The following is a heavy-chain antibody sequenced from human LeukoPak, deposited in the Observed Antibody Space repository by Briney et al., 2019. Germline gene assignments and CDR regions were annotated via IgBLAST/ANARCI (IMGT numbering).Heavy chain of an antibody. CDR3: AMTLDFWSGYYHY. Sequence: ASVKVSCKASGYTFTSYDINWVRQATGQGLEWMGWMNPNSGNTGYAQKFQGRVTITRNTSITKAYMEMSSLRSEETAVYYCAMTLDFWSGYYHYWGQGTLVTVSS. D-gene: IGHD3-3*01. J-gene: IGHJ4*02. CDR1: GYTFTSYD. CDR2: MNPNSGNT. V-gene: IGHV1-8*01.